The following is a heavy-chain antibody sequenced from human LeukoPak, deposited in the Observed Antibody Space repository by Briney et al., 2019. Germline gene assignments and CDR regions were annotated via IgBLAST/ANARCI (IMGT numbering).Heavy chain of an antibody. CDR1: VGSITSYY. J-gene: IGHJ3*02. V-gene: IGHV4-59*01. D-gene: IGHD2-21*01. CDR3: ARNRLWLDAFDI. Sequence: PSETLSLTCTVSVGSITSYYCSWVRHPPWKGREWIGYIYYSGSTNYNPSLKSRVTISVDTSKNQFSLKLSSVTAADTAVYYCARNRLWLDAFDIWGQGTMVTVSS. CDR2: IYYSGST.